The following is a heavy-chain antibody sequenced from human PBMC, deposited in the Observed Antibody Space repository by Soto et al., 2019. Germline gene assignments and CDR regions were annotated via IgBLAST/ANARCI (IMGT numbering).Heavy chain of an antibody. CDR1: GFTFSSYD. D-gene: IGHD2-15*01. V-gene: IGHV3-13*01. CDR2: IGTAGDT. J-gene: IGHJ2*01. Sequence: EVQLVESGGGLVQPGGSLRLSCAASGFTFSSYDMHWVRQATGQGLEWVSAIGTAGDTYYPGSVKGRFTISRENAKNSLYLQMNSLRAEDTAVYYCARVGGGWYFDLWGRGTLVTVSS. CDR3: ARVGGGWYFDL.